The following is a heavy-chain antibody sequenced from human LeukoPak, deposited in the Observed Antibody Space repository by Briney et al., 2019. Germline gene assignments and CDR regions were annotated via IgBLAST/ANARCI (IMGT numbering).Heavy chain of an antibody. V-gene: IGHV1-18*01. Sequence: GASVKVSCKASGYTFTSYGISWVRQAPGQVLEWMGWISAYNGNTNYAQKLQGRVTMTTDTSTSTAYMELRSLRSDDTAVYYCARVNDYGEYRPVNFDYWGQGTLVTVSS. CDR3: ARVNDYGEYRPVNFDY. CDR1: GYTFTSYG. J-gene: IGHJ4*02. D-gene: IGHD4-17*01. CDR2: ISAYNGNT.